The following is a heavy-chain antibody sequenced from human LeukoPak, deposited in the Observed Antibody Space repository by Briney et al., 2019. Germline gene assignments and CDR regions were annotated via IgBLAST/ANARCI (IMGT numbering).Heavy chain of an antibody. J-gene: IGHJ5*02. V-gene: IGHV4-34*01. CDR2: INHSGST. CDR1: GGSFSGYY. D-gene: IGHD3-9*01. Sequence: SETLSLTCAVYGGSFSGYYWSWICQPPGKGLEWIGEINHSGSTNYNASLKSRVTISVDTSKNQFSLKLSSVTAADTAVYYCARGGNLRYFDWLLPNWFDPWGQGTLVTVSS. CDR3: ARGGNLRYFDWLLPNWFDP.